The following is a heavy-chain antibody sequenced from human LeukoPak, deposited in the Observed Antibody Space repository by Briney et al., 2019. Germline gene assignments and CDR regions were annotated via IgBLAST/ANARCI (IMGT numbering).Heavy chain of an antibody. V-gene: IGHV3-53*01. D-gene: IGHD3-10*01. Sequence: GGPLRLSCAASGFTVSSNYMSWVRQAPGKGLEWVSVIYSGGSTYYADSVKGRFTISRDNSKNTLYLQMNSLRAEDTAVYYCARDNKGSGSYYTWGQGTLVTVSS. CDR3: ARDNKGSGSYYT. CDR2: IYSGGST. CDR1: GFTVSSNY. J-gene: IGHJ5*02.